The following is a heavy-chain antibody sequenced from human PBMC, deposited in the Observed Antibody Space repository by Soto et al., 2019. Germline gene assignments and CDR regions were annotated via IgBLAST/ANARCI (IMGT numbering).Heavy chain of an antibody. V-gene: IGHV1-69*13. D-gene: IGHD6-19*01. CDR1: GGTFSSYA. CDR3: ARGQWLDQGRPSSYYYGMDV. Sequence: ASVKVSCKASGGTFSSYAISWVRQAPGQGLEWMGGIIPIFGTANYAQKFQGRVTITADESTSTAYMELSSLRSEDTAVYYCARGQWLDQGRPSSYYYGMDVWGQGTTVTVSS. J-gene: IGHJ6*02. CDR2: IIPIFGTA.